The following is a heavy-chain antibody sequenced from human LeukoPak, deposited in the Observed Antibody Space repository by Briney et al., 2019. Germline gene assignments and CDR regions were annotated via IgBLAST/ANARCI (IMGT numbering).Heavy chain of an antibody. J-gene: IGHJ4*02. Sequence: PGGSLRLSCAASGFTFSNYWMHWVRQAPGTGLVCVSRTTIDGSTTSYADSVRGRFTISRDNAKNTVYLQMNSLRAEDTAVYYCARDLTGAVFDFWGQGTLVTVSS. CDR2: TTIDGSTT. CDR1: GFTFSNYW. D-gene: IGHD1-26*01. CDR3: ARDLTGAVFDF. V-gene: IGHV3-74*01.